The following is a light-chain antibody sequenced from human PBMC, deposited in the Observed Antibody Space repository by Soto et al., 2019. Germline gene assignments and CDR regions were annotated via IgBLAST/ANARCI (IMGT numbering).Light chain of an antibody. CDR2: GAS. Sequence: EIVMTQSLATLSVSPGERATLSCRASQSVSSNLAWYQQKPGQAPRLLIYGASNRATGIPARFSGSGSGTEVTLTISRLQSEDFAVYYCQQYNNWPLCTLGQGTKLQIK. CDR3: QQYNNWPLCT. CDR1: QSVSSN. V-gene: IGKV3-15*01. J-gene: IGKJ2*02.